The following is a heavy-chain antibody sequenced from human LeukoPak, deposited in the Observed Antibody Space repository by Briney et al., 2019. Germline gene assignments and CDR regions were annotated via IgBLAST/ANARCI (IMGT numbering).Heavy chain of an antibody. V-gene: IGHV4-31*03. CDR3: ARSQSRYYYYYGMDV. Sequence: SETLSLTCTVSGGSINSGGYYWSWIRQHPGKGLEWIGYIYYSGSTYYNPSLKSRVTISVDTSKNQFSLKLSSVTAADTAVYYCARSQSRYYYYYGMDVWGQGTTVTVSS. D-gene: IGHD5-24*01. CDR2: IYYSGST. CDR1: GGSINSGGYY. J-gene: IGHJ6*02.